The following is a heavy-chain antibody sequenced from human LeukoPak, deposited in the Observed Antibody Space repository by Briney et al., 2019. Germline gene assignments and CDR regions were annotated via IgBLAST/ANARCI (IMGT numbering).Heavy chain of an antibody. CDR2: IWYDGSNK. Sequence: PGRSLRLSCAASGFTFSSYGMHWVRQAPGKGLEWVAVIWYDGSNKYCGDSVKGPFTISRDNYKNTMSLQMKRLRAEDTAVYYCASTTVTTSVYYYYYYGMDVWGQGTTVTVSS. CDR3: ASTTVTTSVYYYYYYGMDV. D-gene: IGHD4-17*01. V-gene: IGHV3-33*01. J-gene: IGHJ6*02. CDR1: GFTFSSYG.